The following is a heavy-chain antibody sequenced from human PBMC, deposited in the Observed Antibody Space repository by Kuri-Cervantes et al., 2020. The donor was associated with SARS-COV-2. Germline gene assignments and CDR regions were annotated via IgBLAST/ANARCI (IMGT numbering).Heavy chain of an antibody. CDR1: GFTFSSYA. V-gene: IGHV3-23*01. J-gene: IGHJ4*02. CDR2: ISGSGGST. Sequence: GESLKISCAASGFTFSSYAMSWVRQAPGKGLEWVSAISGSGGSTYYADSVKGRFTISRHNSKNTLYLQMNSLRAEDTAVYYCARDEGRDWGQGTLVTVSS. CDR3: ARDEGRD. D-gene: IGHD2-15*01.